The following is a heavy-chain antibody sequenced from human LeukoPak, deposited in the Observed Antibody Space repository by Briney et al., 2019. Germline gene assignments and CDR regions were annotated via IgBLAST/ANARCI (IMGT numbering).Heavy chain of an antibody. CDR1: GYTFTSYG. Sequence: GASVKVSCKASGYTFTSYGISWVRQAPRQGLEWMGWISAYNGNTNYAQKLQGRVTMTTDTSTSTAYMELRSLRSDDTAVYYCARDWDDILTGYYYGMDVWGQGTTVTVSS. V-gene: IGHV1-18*01. CDR2: ISAYNGNT. D-gene: IGHD3-9*01. CDR3: ARDWDDILTGYYYGMDV. J-gene: IGHJ6*02.